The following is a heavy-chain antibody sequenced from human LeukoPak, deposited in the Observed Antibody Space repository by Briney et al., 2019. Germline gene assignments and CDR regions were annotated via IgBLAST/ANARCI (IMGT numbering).Heavy chain of an antibody. CDR1: GYTFTSYA. Sequence: ASVKVSCKASGYTFTSYAMHWVRQAPGQRLEWMGWINAGNGNTKYSQKFQGRVTITRDTSASTAYMELSSLRSEDTAVYYCAREYCGGDCYSQYYYYGMDVWGQGTTVTVSS. J-gene: IGHJ6*02. CDR3: AREYCGGDCYSQYYYYGMDV. V-gene: IGHV1-3*01. CDR2: INAGNGNT. D-gene: IGHD2-21*02.